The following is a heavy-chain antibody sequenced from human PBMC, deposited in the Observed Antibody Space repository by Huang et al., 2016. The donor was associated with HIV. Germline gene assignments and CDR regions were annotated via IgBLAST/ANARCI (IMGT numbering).Heavy chain of an antibody. D-gene: IGHD3-10*01. V-gene: IGHV4-34*01. J-gene: IGHJ5*02. CDR1: GGSFSGYH. CDR2: INHSGST. CDR3: ARKQTYYYGSGKLYNWFDP. Sequence: QVQLQQWGAGLLKPSETLSLTCAVYGGSFSGYHWSWIRQPPGKGLEWIGEINHSGSTNDNPALKSRVTISVDTSKKQFSLKLSSVTAADTAVYYCARKQTYYYGSGKLYNWFDPWGQGTLVTVSS.